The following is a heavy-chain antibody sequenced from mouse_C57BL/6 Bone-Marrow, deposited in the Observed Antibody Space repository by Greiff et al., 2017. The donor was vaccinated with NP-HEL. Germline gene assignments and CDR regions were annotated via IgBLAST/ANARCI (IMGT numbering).Heavy chain of an antibody. CDR3: TTGNYDD. CDR2: IYPENGDT. V-gene: IGHV14-4*01. Sequence: EVQLQQSGAELVRPGASVKLSCTASGFNIKDDHMHWVKQRPEQGLEWIGWIYPENGDTEYAPKFQGKATITADTSSNTAYLQLSSLTSEDTAVYYCTTGNYDDWGQGTTLTVSS. CDR1: GFNIKDDH. D-gene: IGHD2-1*01. J-gene: IGHJ2*01.